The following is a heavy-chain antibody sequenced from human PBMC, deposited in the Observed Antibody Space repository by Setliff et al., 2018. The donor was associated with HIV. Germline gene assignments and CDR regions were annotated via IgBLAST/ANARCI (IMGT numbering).Heavy chain of an antibody. CDR2: IDQDGSEK. V-gene: IGHV3-7*01. Sequence: PGGSLRLSCAASRFDFNNYWMCWVRQAPGKGLEWVANIDQDGSEKNYVDSVKGRFTISRDNAKNSLYLQMDSLRVEDTTVYYCARDVSYSSSWSNYYYYGMDVWGQGTTVTVSS. CDR3: ARDVSYSSSWSNYYYYGMDV. CDR1: RFDFNNYW. D-gene: IGHD6-13*01. J-gene: IGHJ6*02.